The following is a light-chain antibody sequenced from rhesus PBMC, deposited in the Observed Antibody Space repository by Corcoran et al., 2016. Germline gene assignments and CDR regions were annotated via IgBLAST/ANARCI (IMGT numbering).Light chain of an antibody. Sequence: ETVVTQSPATLSLSPGERATLSCRASQSVGSYLAWYQQKPGQAPRLRIYGAASRATGIPDRFSGSGSVTDFTLTISSLEPEDVGVYYCQQSSNLWTFGQGTKVEIK. CDR2: GAA. J-gene: IGKJ1*01. CDR3: QQSSNLWT. V-gene: IGKV3-24*04. CDR1: QSVGSY.